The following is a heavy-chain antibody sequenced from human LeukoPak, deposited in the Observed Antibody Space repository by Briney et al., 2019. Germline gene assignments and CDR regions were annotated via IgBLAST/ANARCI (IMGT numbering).Heavy chain of an antibody. Sequence: ASVKVSCKTSGYTFSSYGITWVRQAPGQGLEWVGWIRGDNGDTNYAQKLQGRVTMTTDASTSTAYMELRSLGSDETAVYYCARVGLLTGYYFFDYWGQGTLVTVSS. J-gene: IGHJ4*02. V-gene: IGHV1-18*01. D-gene: IGHD3-9*01. CDR2: IRGDNGDT. CDR1: GYTFSSYG. CDR3: ARVGLLTGYYFFDY.